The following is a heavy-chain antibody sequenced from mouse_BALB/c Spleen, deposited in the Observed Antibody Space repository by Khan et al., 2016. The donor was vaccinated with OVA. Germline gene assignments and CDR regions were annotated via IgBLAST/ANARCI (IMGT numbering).Heavy chain of an antibody. Sequence: EVKLLESGPGLVKPSQSLSLTCTVTGYSITSDYAWNWIRQFPGNKLEWMGFISYSGNTNYNPSLKSRISITRDTSKNQVFLQLNSVTTENTATYYCASVYGGDFDYWGQGTTLTVSA. D-gene: IGHD1-1*01. V-gene: IGHV3-2*02. CDR1: GYSITSDYA. CDR2: ISYSGNT. CDR3: ASVYGGDFDY. J-gene: IGHJ2*01.